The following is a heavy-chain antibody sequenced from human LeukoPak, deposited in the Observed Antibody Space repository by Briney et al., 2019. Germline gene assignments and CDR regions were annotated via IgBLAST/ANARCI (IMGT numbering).Heavy chain of an antibody. Sequence: ASVKVSCKASGYTFTSYGISWVRQAPGRGLVWMGWISAYNGNTNYAQKLQGRVTMTTDTSTSTAYMELRSLRSDDTAVYYCARGPGYCSSTSCRKVPFDYWGQGTLVTVSS. J-gene: IGHJ4*02. V-gene: IGHV1-18*01. CDR3: ARGPGYCSSTSCRKVPFDY. CDR1: GYTFTSYG. CDR2: ISAYNGNT. D-gene: IGHD2-2*01.